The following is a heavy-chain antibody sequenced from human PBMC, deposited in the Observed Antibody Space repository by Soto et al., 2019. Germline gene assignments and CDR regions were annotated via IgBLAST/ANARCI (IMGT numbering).Heavy chain of an antibody. CDR1: GGYLSSYY. V-gene: IGHV4-59*01. Sequence: SETLSFTCPVSGGYLSSYYLSWIRQNTGNGLEWIGYIYYSGTTYYNQSLKSRVTISLDTSKNPFSLKLSSVSAADTAVYYCARDRSCGGDCYYDHYYGLDVWGQGTTVSVSS. J-gene: IGHJ6*02. CDR2: IYYSGTT. D-gene: IGHD2-21*02. CDR3: ARDRSCGGDCYYDHYYGLDV.